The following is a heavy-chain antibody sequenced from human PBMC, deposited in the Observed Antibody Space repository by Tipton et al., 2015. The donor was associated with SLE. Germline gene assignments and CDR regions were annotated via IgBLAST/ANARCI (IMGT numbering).Heavy chain of an antibody. V-gene: IGHV4-4*02. J-gene: IGHJ4*02. CDR3: ASERTGGYFDY. D-gene: IGHD7-27*01. Sequence: TLSLTCAVSGGSISSGSWWSWVRQPPGKGLEWIGEINHSGSTNYNPSLKSRVTISVDTSKNQFSLKLSSVTAADTAVYYCASERTGGYFDYWGQGTLVTVSS. CDR2: INHSGST. CDR1: GGSISSGSW.